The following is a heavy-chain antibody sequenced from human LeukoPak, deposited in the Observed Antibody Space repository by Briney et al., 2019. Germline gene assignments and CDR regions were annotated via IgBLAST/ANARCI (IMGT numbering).Heavy chain of an antibody. CDR3: AKDSIYSRGSGWYRDAFDI. CDR2: ISSSGGST. V-gene: IGHV3-23*01. J-gene: IGHJ3*02. Sequence: GGSLRLSCAPSGFTLRRYAMSRVRQAPGKGLGWVSAISSSGGSTYYADSVNRLFTISRDNSKNTLYLQRNSLGAEDTAVYYCAKDSIYSRGSGWYRDAFDIWGQGTMVTVSS. D-gene: IGHD6-19*01. CDR1: GFTLRRYA.